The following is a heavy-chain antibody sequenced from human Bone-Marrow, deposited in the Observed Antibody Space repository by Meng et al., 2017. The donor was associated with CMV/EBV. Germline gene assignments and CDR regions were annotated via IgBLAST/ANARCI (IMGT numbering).Heavy chain of an antibody. CDR1: GYSISSGYY. Sequence: SETLSLTCTVSGYSISSGYYWGWIRQPPGKGLEWIGSIYYSGSTYYNPSLKSRVTISVDTSKNQFSLKLSSVTAADTAVYYCARVGSSGWKRYFDYWGQGPLVTVSS. CDR2: IYYSGST. CDR3: ARVGSSGWKRYFDY. J-gene: IGHJ4*02. V-gene: IGHV4-38-2*02. D-gene: IGHD6-19*01.